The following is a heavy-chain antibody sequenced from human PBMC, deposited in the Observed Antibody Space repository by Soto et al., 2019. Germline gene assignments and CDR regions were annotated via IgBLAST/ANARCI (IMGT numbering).Heavy chain of an antibody. Sequence: GASVKVSCKASGYTFTTHGISWVRQAPGQGLEWMGWISPYNGKTTYAQKVQGRVTMTTDTSTSTAYMELRSLRSDDTAVYYCARVVPGAEAWFGPWGQGTLVTVSS. D-gene: IGHD2-2*01. CDR2: ISPYNGKT. CDR3: ARVVPGAEAWFGP. J-gene: IGHJ5*02. CDR1: GYTFTTHG. V-gene: IGHV1-18*04.